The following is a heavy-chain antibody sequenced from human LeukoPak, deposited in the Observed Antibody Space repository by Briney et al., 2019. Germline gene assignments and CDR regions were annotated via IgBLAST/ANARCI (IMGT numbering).Heavy chain of an antibody. Sequence: ASVKVSCKSSGYTFTTYGITWVRQAPGQGLEWMGWISTDNGDTNYAQKLQGRVTMTTDTSTSTAYMELRSLRSDDTAVYYCARGISSSGYLFDYWGQGTLVTVSS. D-gene: IGHD3-22*01. V-gene: IGHV1-18*01. CDR3: ARGISSSGYLFDY. CDR1: GYTFTTYG. CDR2: ISTDNGDT. J-gene: IGHJ4*02.